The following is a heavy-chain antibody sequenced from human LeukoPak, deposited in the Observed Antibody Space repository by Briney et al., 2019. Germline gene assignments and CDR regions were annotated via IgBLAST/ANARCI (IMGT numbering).Heavy chain of an antibody. CDR2: ISGSGGST. Sequence: TGGSLRLSCAASGFTFSSYGMSWVRQAPGKGLEWVSAISGSGGSTYYADSVKGRFTISRDNSKNTLYLQMNSLRAEDTAVYYCAKKTYYYDSSGYYPTSSFDYWGQGTLVTVSS. CDR1: GFTFSSYG. CDR3: AKKTYYYDSSGYYPTSSFDY. V-gene: IGHV3-23*01. J-gene: IGHJ4*02. D-gene: IGHD3-22*01.